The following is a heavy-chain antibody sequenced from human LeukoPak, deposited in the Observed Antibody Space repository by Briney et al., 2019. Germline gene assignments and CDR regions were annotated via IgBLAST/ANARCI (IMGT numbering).Heavy chain of an antibody. D-gene: IGHD3-22*01. CDR3: AKDGAKDDRTGSLGHYFDY. J-gene: IGHJ4*02. CDR1: GFTFSSYA. CDR2: ISGSSGNA. Sequence: GGSLRLSCAASGFTFSSYAMNWVRQVPEKGLEWVSAISGSSGNANYADSVKGRFTVSRDNSKNTLYLQMISLGAEDTALYYCAKDGAKDDRTGSLGHYFDYWGQGILVIVSS. V-gene: IGHV3-23*01.